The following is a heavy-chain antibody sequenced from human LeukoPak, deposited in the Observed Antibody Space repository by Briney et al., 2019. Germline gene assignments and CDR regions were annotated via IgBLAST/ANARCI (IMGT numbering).Heavy chain of an antibody. V-gene: IGHV1-69*06. Sequence: SVKVSCKASGGTFSSYAISWVRQAPGQGLEWMGGIIPIFGTANYAQKFQGRVTITADKSTSTAYMELSSLRSEDTAVYYCASLGYCSSTSCYPRGDYRLFWGQGTLVTVSS. CDR2: IIPIFGTA. J-gene: IGHJ4*02. CDR3: ASLGYCSSTSCYPRGDYRLF. CDR1: GGTFSSYA. D-gene: IGHD2-2*01.